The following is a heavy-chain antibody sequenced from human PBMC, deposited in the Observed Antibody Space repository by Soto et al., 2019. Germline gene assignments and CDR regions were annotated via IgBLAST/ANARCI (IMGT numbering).Heavy chain of an antibody. J-gene: IGHJ4*02. D-gene: IGHD6-19*01. CDR2: ISVYNGDT. CDR1: GYTFTSHG. Sequence: ASVKVSCKASGYTFTSHGISWVRQAPGQGLEWMGWISVYNGDTNYAQKLQGRVTMTTDTSTSTAYMELRSLRSDDTAVYYCARGRRGSGPETFDYWGQGTLVTVSS. CDR3: ARGRRGSGPETFDY. V-gene: IGHV1-18*04.